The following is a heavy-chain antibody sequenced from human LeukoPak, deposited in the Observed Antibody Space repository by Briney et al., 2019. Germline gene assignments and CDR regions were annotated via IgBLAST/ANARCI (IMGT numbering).Heavy chain of an antibody. CDR2: IYYSGST. CDR1: GGSISSYY. CDR3: ARASPSSVDFWSGYYPNYFDY. V-gene: IGHV4-59*01. D-gene: IGHD3-3*01. Sequence: PSETLSLTCTVSGGSISSYYWSWIRQPPGKGLEWIGYIYYSGSTNYNPSLKSRVTISVDTSKNQFSLKLSSVTAADTAVYYCARASPSSVDFWSGYYPNYFDYWGQGTLVTVSS. J-gene: IGHJ4*02.